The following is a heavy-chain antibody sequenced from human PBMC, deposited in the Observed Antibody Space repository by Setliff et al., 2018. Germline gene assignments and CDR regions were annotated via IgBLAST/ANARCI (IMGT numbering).Heavy chain of an antibody. V-gene: IGHV3-7*01. Sequence: PGGSLRLSCSASGFTFRIYWMSWVRQVPGKGLEWVANIKGDDSERYYVDSVEGRFTVSRDNAMNSLFLQMDSLRVDDTAVYYCVKDPSVYGADSGSIWGQGTMVTVSS. J-gene: IGHJ3*02. CDR1: GFTFRIYW. CDR2: IKGDDSER. CDR3: VKDPSVYGADSGSI. D-gene: IGHD2-21*02.